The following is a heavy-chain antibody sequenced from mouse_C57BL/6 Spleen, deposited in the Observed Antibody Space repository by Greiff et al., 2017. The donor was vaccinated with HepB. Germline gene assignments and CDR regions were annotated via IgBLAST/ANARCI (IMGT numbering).Heavy chain of an antibody. Sequence: EVHLVESGAELVRPGASVKLSCTASGFNIKDYYMHWVKQRPEQGLEWIGRIDPEDGDTEYAPKFQGKATMTADTSSNTAYLQLSSLTSEDTAVYYCTKDWYYGSSYGAMDYWGQGTSVTVSS. D-gene: IGHD1-1*01. CDR1: GFNIKDYY. V-gene: IGHV14-1*01. J-gene: IGHJ4*01. CDR2: IDPEDGDT. CDR3: TKDWYYGSSYGAMDY.